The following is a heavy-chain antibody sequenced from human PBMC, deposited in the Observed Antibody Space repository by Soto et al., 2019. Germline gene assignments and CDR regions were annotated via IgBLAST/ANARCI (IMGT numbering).Heavy chain of an antibody. CDR3: ARGGYCSSTSCYTGWFDP. D-gene: IGHD2-2*02. CDR1: GGSISSGGYY. CDR2: IYYGGST. Sequence: PSETLSLTCTVSGGSISSGGYYWSWIRQHPGKGLEWIGYIYYGGSTYYNPSLKSRVTISVDTSKNQFSLKLSSVTAADTAVYYCARGGYCSSTSCYTGWFDPWGQGTLVTVSS. J-gene: IGHJ5*02. V-gene: IGHV4-31*03.